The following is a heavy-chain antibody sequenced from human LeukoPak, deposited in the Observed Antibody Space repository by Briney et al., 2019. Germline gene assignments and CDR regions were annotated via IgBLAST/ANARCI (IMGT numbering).Heavy chain of an antibody. CDR3: ARGIPYIVVVTAIRMNWFDP. Sequence: PSETLSLTCTVSGYSISSGYYWGWIRQPPGKGLEWIGEINHSGSTNYNPSLKSRVTISVDTSKNQSSLKLSSVTAADTAVYYCARGIPYIVVVTAIRMNWFDPWGQGTLVTVSS. D-gene: IGHD2-21*02. CDR2: INHSGST. V-gene: IGHV4-38-2*02. CDR1: GYSISSGYY. J-gene: IGHJ5*02.